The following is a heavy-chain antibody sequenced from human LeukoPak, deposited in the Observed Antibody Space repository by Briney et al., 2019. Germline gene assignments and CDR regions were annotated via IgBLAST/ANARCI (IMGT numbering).Heavy chain of an antibody. D-gene: IGHD3-9*01. CDR1: AFTFDDYA. J-gene: IGHJ6*03. Sequence: GRSLRLSCVASAFTFDDYAMHWVRQAPGKGLEWVSGISGSGDTTYYADSVKGRFTISRDNSKNTLYLQMNSLRAEDTAVYYCAKDGGEYYDILTGYYPRLYYMDVWGKGTTVTISS. CDR2: ISGSGDTT. V-gene: IGHV3-23*01. CDR3: AKDGGEYYDILTGYYPRLYYMDV.